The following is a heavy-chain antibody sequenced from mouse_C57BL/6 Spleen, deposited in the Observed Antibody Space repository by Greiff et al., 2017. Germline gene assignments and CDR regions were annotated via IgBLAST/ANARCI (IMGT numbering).Heavy chain of an antibody. CDR2: ISSGSSTI. Sequence: EVMLVESGGGLVKPGGSLKLSCAASGFTFSDYGMHWVRQAPEKGLEWVAYISSGSSTIYYADTVKGRFTISRANAKNNLFLQMTSLRSEDTAMYYYARDGYHYAMEYWGQGTSDTVSS. CDR1: GFTFSDYG. V-gene: IGHV5-17*01. J-gene: IGHJ4*01. CDR3: ARDGYHYAMEY. D-gene: IGHD2-3*01.